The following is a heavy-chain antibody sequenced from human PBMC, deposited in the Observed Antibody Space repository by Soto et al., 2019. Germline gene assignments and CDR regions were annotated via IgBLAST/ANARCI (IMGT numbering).Heavy chain of an antibody. CDR3: ARVDYLSLDY. V-gene: IGHV3-64*01. CDR2: ISSNGGST. CDR1: GFTFSSYA. D-gene: IGHD3-16*01. J-gene: IGHJ4*02. Sequence: VQLVESGGGLVQPGGSLRLSCAASGFTFSSYAMHWVRQAPGKGLEYVSAISSNGGSTYYANSVKGRFTISRDNSKNTLYLQMGSLRAEDMAVYYCARVDYLSLDYWGQGTLVTVSS.